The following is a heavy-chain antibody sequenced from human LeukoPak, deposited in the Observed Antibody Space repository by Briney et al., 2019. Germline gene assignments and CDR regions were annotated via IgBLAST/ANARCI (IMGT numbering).Heavy chain of an antibody. CDR3: ARRLVRYSSGWFGFDY. Sequence: SETLSLTCAVYGGSFSGYYWSWIRQPPGKGLEWIGEINHSGSTNYNPSLKSRVTISVHTSKNQFSLKLSSVTAADTAVYYCARRLVRYSSGWFGFDYWGQGTLVTVSS. D-gene: IGHD6-19*01. V-gene: IGHV4-34*01. CDR2: INHSGST. CDR1: GGSFSGYY. J-gene: IGHJ4*02.